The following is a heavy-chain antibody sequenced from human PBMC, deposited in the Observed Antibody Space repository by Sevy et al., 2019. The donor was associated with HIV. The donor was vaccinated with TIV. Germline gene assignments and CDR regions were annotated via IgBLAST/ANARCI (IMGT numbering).Heavy chain of an antibody. CDR1: GFTFSNYA. D-gene: IGHD3-22*01. CDR2: IWSDGAYQ. CDR3: ARGGYYYDNAAYYALDS. J-gene: IGHJ4*02. Sequence: GGSLRLSCAATGFTFSNYAMHWVRQAPGKGMEWVAIIWSDGAYQYHGYSVKGRFPISRDNSKNTLYLQMNNVRVEDTAGYYCARGGYYYDNAAYYALDSWGQGTLVTVSS. V-gene: IGHV3-33*01.